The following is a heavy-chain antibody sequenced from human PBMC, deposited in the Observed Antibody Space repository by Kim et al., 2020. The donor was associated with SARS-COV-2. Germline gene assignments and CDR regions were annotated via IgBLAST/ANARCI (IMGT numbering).Heavy chain of an antibody. J-gene: IGHJ4*02. D-gene: IGHD3-22*01. CDR2: IYYSGST. V-gene: IGHV4-59*08. Sequence: SETLSLTCTVSGGSISSYYWSWIRQPQGKGLEWIGYIYYSGSTNYNPSLKSRVTISVDTAKNQFYLKLSSVTAADTAVYYCARRGYYDSSGYYYFDYWGQGTLVTVSS. CDR1: GGSISSYY. CDR3: ARRGYYDSSGYYYFDY.